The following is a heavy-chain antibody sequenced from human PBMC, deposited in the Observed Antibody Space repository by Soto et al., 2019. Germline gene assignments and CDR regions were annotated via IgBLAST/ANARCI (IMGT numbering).Heavy chain of an antibody. D-gene: IGHD4-17*01. Sequence: GGSLRLSCAASGFTFSSYAMSWVRQAPGKGLEWVSAISGSGGSTYYADSVKGRFTISRDNSKNTLYLQMNSLRAEDTAVYYCLTHNDYPEDAFDIWGQGNMVNVS. CDR1: GFTFSSYA. CDR2: ISGSGGST. V-gene: IGHV3-23*01. J-gene: IGHJ3*02. CDR3: LTHNDYPEDAFDI.